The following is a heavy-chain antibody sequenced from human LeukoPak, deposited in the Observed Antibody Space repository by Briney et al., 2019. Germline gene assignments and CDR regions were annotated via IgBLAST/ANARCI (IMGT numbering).Heavy chain of an antibody. CDR3: AELGITMIGGV. V-gene: IGHV3-74*01. CDR1: GFTFSSYW. CDR2: INSDGSST. Sequence: GGSLRLSCAASGFTFSSYWMHWVRQAPGKGLVWVSRINSDGSSTSYADSVKGRFTISRDTAKKTLYLQMNSLRAEDTAVYYCAELGITMIGGVWGKGTTVTISS. J-gene: IGHJ6*04. D-gene: IGHD3-10*02.